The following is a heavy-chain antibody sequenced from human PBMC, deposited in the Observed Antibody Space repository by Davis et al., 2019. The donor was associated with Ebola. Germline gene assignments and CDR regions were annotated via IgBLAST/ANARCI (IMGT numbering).Heavy chain of an antibody. V-gene: IGHV7-4-1*02. CDR2: INSHTGSA. J-gene: IGHJ5*01. CDR3: AKDDVESPVCSGGGCDNDVRYWFDS. Sequence: ASVNVSCKASLYTCITHTTISARQLPGLGLNWSGWINSHTGSATDARALRGLFVFSLDTSVSTAYLQISSLEAEDTGVYFCAKDDVESPVCSGGGCDNDVRYWFDSWGQGNLVTVS. D-gene: IGHD2-15*01. CDR1: LYTCITHT.